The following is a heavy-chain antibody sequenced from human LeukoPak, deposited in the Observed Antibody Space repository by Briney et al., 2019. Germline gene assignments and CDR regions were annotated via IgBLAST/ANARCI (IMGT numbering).Heavy chain of an antibody. CDR2: INPNNGGT. Sequence: ASVKVSCKASGYTFTGYYIHWVRQAPGQGLEWMGWINPNNGGTVFAQQFQGRVTMTRDTSISTAYMELSSLRSEDTAVYYCAIESAFDIWGQGTMVTVSS. J-gene: IGHJ3*02. V-gene: IGHV1-2*02. CDR3: AIESAFDI. CDR1: GYTFTGYY.